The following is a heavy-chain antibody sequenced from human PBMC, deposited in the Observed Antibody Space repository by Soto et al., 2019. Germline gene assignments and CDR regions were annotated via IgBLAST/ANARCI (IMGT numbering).Heavy chain of an antibody. Sequence: QVQLVQSGAEVKKPGSSVKVSCKAPGGTFSTYAISWVRQAPGQGLEWMGGVIPIFGTPNYAQKCQGRATITADESTSTGYMELRSLRSEDTAVYYCARSQGGSSSLDIYYYCYYGMDVWGQGTTVTVSS. CDR1: GGTFSTYA. V-gene: IGHV1-69*01. CDR3: ARSQGGSSSLDIYYYCYYGMDV. D-gene: IGHD2-15*01. J-gene: IGHJ6*02. CDR2: VIPIFGTP.